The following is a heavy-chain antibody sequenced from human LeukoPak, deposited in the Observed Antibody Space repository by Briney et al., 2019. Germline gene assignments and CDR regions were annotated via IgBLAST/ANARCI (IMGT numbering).Heavy chain of an antibody. J-gene: IGHJ1*01. Sequence: ASVKVSCKASGYTFTGYYMHWVRQAPGQGLEWMGWINPNSGGTNYAQKFQGRVTMTRDTSISTAYMELSRLRSDDTAVYYCARTGGYSSGWYEARTKKTDYFQHWGQGTLVTVSS. CDR2: INPNSGGT. CDR3: ARTGGYSSGWYEARTKKTDYFQH. D-gene: IGHD6-19*01. CDR1: GYTFTGYY. V-gene: IGHV1-2*02.